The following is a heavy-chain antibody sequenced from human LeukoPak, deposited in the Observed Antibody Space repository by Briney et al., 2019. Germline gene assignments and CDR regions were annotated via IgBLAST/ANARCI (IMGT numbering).Heavy chain of an antibody. V-gene: IGHV4-59*01. J-gene: IGHJ4*02. CDR1: GGSFSGYY. CDR2: IYYSGST. CDR3: ARWADCSNISRRKGFDY. Sequence: PSETLSLTCAVYGGSFSGYYWSWIRQPPGKGLEWIRYIYYSGSTSYNPSLKSRVTISVDTSKNQFSLNLSSVTAADTAVYYCARWADCSNISRRKGFDYWGQGTLVTVSS. D-gene: IGHD2-2*01.